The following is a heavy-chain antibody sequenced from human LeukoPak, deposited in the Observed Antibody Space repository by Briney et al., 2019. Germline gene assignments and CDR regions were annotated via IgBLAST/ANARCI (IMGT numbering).Heavy chain of an antibody. CDR3: ARAGVGAIKYYFDY. CDR1: GGSISSYY. J-gene: IGHJ4*02. CDR2: IYYSGST. D-gene: IGHD1-26*01. V-gene: IGHV4-59*01. Sequence: SETLSLTCTVSGGSISSYYWSWIRQPPGKGLEWIGYIYYSGSTNYNPSLKSRVTISVDTSKNQFSLKLSSVTAADTAVYYCARAGVGAIKYYFDYWDQGTLVTVSS.